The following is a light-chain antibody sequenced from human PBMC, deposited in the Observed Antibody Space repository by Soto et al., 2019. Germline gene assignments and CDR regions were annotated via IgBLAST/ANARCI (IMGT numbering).Light chain of an antibody. J-gene: IGLJ1*01. CDR1: SSDVGDYNY. CDR3: SSYTSSSTLG. CDR2: DVS. V-gene: IGLV2-14*01. Sequence: QSALTQPASVSGSPVQSITISCTGTSSDVGDYNYVSWYQQHPGKAPKVMIYDVSNRPSGVSNRFSGSKSGNTASLTISGLQAEDEADYYCSSYTSSSTLGFGTGTKVTV.